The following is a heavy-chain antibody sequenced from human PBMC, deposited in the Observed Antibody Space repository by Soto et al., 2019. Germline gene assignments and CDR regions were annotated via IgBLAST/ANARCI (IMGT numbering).Heavy chain of an antibody. D-gene: IGHD3-22*01. CDR1: GFTFDDYA. CDR3: AKYGRVYDSSGHAFDI. J-gene: IGHJ3*02. Sequence: GGSLRLSCAASGFTFDDYAMHWVRQAPGKGLEWVSGISWNSSSIGYADSVKGRFTISRDNAKNSLDLQMNSLRAEDTALYYCAKYGRVYDSSGHAFDIWGQGTMVTVSS. CDR2: ISWNSSSI. V-gene: IGHV3-9*01.